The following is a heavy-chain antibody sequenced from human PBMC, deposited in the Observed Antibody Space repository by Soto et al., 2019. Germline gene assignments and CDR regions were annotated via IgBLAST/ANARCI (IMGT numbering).Heavy chain of an antibody. D-gene: IGHD6-19*01. Sequence: QVQLVESGGGVVQPGRSLRLSRAASGFTFSSYGMHWVRQAPGKGLEWVAVILYDGSKKYYADSVKGRFTISRDNSKNALYLQMSSLRAEDTALYYCVKDGSSGWPYFDDMDVWGRGTTVTVSS. CDR2: ILYDGSKK. J-gene: IGHJ6*02. CDR1: GFTFSSYG. CDR3: VKDGSSGWPYFDDMDV. V-gene: IGHV3-30*18.